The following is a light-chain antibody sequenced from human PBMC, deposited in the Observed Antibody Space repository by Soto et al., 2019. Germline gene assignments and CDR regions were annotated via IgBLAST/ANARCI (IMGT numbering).Light chain of an antibody. Sequence: QSVLTQPASVSGSPGQSITISCTGARTDVDGHDCVSWYQQHPGQAPKLIIFDVHNRPSGVSSRFSGSKSGDTASLTISGLRAEDDGDYYCSSYTASTPFYVFGTGTKVTVL. CDR1: RTDVDGHDC. CDR2: DVH. CDR3: SSYTASTPFYV. J-gene: IGLJ1*01. V-gene: IGLV2-14*03.